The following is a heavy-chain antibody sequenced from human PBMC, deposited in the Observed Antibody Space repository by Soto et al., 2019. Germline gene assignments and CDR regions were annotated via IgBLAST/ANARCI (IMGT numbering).Heavy chain of an antibody. D-gene: IGHD6-13*01. V-gene: IGHV3-64*01. Sequence: GGSLRLSCAASGFTFSSYAMHWVRQAPGKGLEYVSAISSNGGSTYYANSVKGRFTISRDNSKNTLYLQMGSLRAEDMAVYYCARGIDSSPSSGFDYWGQGTLVTVSS. CDR3: ARGIDSSPSSGFDY. CDR1: GFTFSSYA. J-gene: IGHJ4*02. CDR2: ISSNGGST.